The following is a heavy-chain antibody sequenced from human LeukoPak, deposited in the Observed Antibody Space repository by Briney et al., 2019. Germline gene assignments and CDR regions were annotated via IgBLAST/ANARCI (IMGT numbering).Heavy chain of an antibody. CDR2: IYPRDSDI. CDR3: ARSHSSTVTWFDP. CDR1: GYSFATYW. D-gene: IGHD2-21*02. J-gene: IGHJ5*02. V-gene: IGHV5-51*01. Sequence: GESPKISCKGSGYSFATYWIAWVRQTPRKGLEWMGIIYPRDSDIKYNPSFQGQVSISADKSISTAYLQWNSLQASDTAIYYCARSHSSTVTWFDPWGQGTLVSV.